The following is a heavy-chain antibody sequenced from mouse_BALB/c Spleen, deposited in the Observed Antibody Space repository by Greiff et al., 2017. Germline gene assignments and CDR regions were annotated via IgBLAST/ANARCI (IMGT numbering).Heavy chain of an antibody. CDR2: IDPANGNT. J-gene: IGHJ4*01. D-gene: IGHD2-4*01. Sequence: EVQLQQSGAELVKPGASVKLSCTASGFNIKDTYMHWVKQRPEQGLEWIGRIDPANGNTKYDPKFQGKATITADTSSNTAYLQLSSLTSEDTAVYYCALIYYDYDGGLGDYWGQGTSVTVSS. V-gene: IGHV14-3*02. CDR1: GFNIKDTY. CDR3: ALIYYDYDGGLGDY.